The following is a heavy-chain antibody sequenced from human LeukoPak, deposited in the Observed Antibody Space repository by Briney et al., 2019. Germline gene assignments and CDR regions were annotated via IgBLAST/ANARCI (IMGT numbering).Heavy chain of an antibody. CDR3: ARGRYSYGSRFDY. CDR2: INHSGST. V-gene: IGHV4-34*01. D-gene: IGHD5-18*01. J-gene: IGHJ4*02. CDR1: GGSFSGYY. Sequence: SETLSLTCAVYGGSFSGYYWSWIRQPPGKGLEWIGEINHSGSTNYNPSLKSRVTISVDTSKNQFSLKLSSVTAADTAVYYCARGRYSYGSRFDYWGQGTLVTVSS.